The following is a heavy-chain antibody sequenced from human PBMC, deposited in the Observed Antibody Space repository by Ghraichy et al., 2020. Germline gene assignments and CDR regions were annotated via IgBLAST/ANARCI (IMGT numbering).Heavy chain of an antibody. CDR1: GFAFSGYW. D-gene: IGHD6-19*01. J-gene: IGHJ4*02. Sequence: GGSLRLSCAASGFAFSGYWMHWVRQVPGKGLVWIARIDTDGTSTNYADSVKGRFTISRDNAKNTLYLQMNSLRAEDTAVYYCARDRNIAVLPDYWGQGTLVTVSS. V-gene: IGHV3-74*01. CDR3: ARDRNIAVLPDY. CDR2: IDTDGTST.